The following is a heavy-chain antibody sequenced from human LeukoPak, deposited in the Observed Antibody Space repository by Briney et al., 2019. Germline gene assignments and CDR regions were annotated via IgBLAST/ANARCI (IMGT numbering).Heavy chain of an antibody. V-gene: IGHV4-59*05. J-gene: IGHJ4*02. D-gene: IGHD4-11*01. Sequence: SETLSLTCTVSGGSISSYYWSWIRQPPGKGLEWIGSIYYSGSTYYNPSLKSRVTISVDTSKNQFSLKLSSVTAADTAVYYCATTVSRGEDYWGQGTLVTVSS. CDR1: GGSISSYY. CDR3: ATTVSRGEDY. CDR2: IYYSGST.